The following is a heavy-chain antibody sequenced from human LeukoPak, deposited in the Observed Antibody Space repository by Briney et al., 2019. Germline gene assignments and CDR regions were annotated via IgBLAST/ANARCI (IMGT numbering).Heavy chain of an antibody. V-gene: IGHV4-30-4*08. CDR3: ARDLSRKSSSWYFDY. J-gene: IGHJ4*02. Sequence: PSETLSLTCTVSGGSISSGDYYWSWIRQPPGKGLGWIGYIYYSGSTYYNPSLKSRVTISVDTSKNQFSLKLSSVTAADTAVYYCARDLSRKSSSWYFDYWGQGTLVTVSS. CDR2: IYYSGST. CDR1: GGSISSGDYY. D-gene: IGHD6-13*01.